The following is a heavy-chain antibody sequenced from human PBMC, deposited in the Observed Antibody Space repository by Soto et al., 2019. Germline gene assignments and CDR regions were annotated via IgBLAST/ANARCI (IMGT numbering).Heavy chain of an antibody. D-gene: IGHD6-13*01. J-gene: IGHJ6*03. CDR1: GFTFSSYG. Sequence: QVQLVESGGGVVQPGRSLRLSCAASGFTFSSYGMHWVRQAPGKGLEWVAVIWYDGSNKYYADSVKGRFTISRDNSKNTLYLQMNSLRAEDTAVYYCARDRGGSSWYAYYYYDMDVWGKGTTVTVSS. V-gene: IGHV3-33*01. CDR3: ARDRGGSSWYAYYYYDMDV. CDR2: IWYDGSNK.